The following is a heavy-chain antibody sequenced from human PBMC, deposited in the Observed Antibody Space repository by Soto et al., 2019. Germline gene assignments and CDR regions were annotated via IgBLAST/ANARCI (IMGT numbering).Heavy chain of an antibody. Sequence: ASVKVSCKASGGTFSSYTISWVRQAPGQGLEWMGRIIPILGIANYAQKFQGRVTITADKSTSTAYMELSSLRSEDTAVYYCARDFGEGLRLRFVRALDIWGQGTMVTVSS. CDR2: IIPILGIA. V-gene: IGHV1-69*04. D-gene: IGHD3-16*01. J-gene: IGHJ3*02. CDR1: GGTFSSYT. CDR3: ARDFGEGLRLRFVRALDI.